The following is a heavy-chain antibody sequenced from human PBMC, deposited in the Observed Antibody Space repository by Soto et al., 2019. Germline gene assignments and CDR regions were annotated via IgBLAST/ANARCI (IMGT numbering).Heavy chain of an antibody. Sequence: QVQLVQSGAEVKKPGSSVKVSCKASGGIFSTYAISWLRQAPGQGLEWMGGIIPLFGTPNYAQRFQGRVTITADESTRIAYMELSRLRSEDTAVYYCARDRDDYGSGNYYNRIDFWGQGTLVTVSS. V-gene: IGHV1-69*01. D-gene: IGHD3-10*01. CDR1: GGIFSTYA. CDR2: IIPLFGTP. J-gene: IGHJ4*02. CDR3: ARDRDDYGSGNYYNRIDF.